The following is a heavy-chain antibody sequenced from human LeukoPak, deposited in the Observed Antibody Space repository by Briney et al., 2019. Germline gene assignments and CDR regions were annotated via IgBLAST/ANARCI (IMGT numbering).Heavy chain of an antibody. CDR1: GFSFKSYR. D-gene: IGHD1-26*01. Sequence: PGGSLRLSCGVSGFSFKSYRMNWVRQAPGKELEWVASILGSGSEMFYADSVKGRFIISRDNSKNSLYLQMNSLRVEDTAVYYCARHSGTYYDYWGQGTLVTVSS. J-gene: IGHJ4*02. CDR2: ILGSGSEM. CDR3: ARHSGTYYDY. V-gene: IGHV3-21*06.